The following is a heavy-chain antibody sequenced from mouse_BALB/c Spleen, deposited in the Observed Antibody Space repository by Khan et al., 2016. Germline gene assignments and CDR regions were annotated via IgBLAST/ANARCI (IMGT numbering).Heavy chain of an antibody. J-gene: IGHJ4*01. D-gene: IGHD2-3*01. Sequence: VKLLESGPGLVAPSQSLSITCTVSGFSLTSYGVHWVRQPPGKGLEWLVVIWSDGSTTYNSALKSRLSISKDNSKSQVFLTMNSLQTDDTAMYNYARRDDGGGAMDYWGRGTSVTVSS. V-gene: IGHV2-6*02. CDR2: IWSDGST. CDR3: ARRDDGGGAMDY. CDR1: GFSLTSYG.